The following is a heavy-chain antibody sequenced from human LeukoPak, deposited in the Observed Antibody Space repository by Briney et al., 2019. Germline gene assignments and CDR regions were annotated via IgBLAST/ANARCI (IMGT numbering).Heavy chain of an antibody. V-gene: IGHV3-7*01. CDR3: ARNGIGAAFDY. CDR1: EFTFSTYW. CDR2: IKHDGSQE. D-gene: IGHD6-13*01. Sequence: PGGSLRLSCADSEFTFSTYWMSWVRQTPGRGLEWVAYIKHDGSQENYVDSVKGRFTISRDNAKNSLYLQMNSLRVEDTAVYYCARNGIGAAFDYWGQGTLVTVSS. J-gene: IGHJ4*02.